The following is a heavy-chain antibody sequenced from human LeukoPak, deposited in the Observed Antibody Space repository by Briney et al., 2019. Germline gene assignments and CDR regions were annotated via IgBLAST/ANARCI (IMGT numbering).Heavy chain of an antibody. D-gene: IGHD1-1*01. CDR3: ARDSRRFSNDLDY. CDR2: INPNSGGT. Sequence: GASVKVSCKASGYTFTGYYMHWVRQAPGQGLEWIGWINPNSGGTNYAQKFQGRVTMTRDTSISTAYMELSRLRSDDTAVYYCARDSRRFSNDLDYWGQGTLVTVSS. V-gene: IGHV1-2*02. CDR1: GYTFTGYY. J-gene: IGHJ4*02.